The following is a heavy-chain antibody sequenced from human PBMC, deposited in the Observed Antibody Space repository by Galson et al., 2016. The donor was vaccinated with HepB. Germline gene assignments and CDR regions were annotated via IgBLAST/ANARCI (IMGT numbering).Heavy chain of an antibody. CDR1: GFTFNDFA. Sequence: SLRLSCAASGFTFNDFAMHWIRQAPGKGLEWVAVISYDESNKYYADFVKGRFTISRDNSKNTLSLLMNSLRVEDTAVYYCATFPKPCWGQGTLVTVSS. CDR3: ATFPKPC. J-gene: IGHJ4*02. CDR2: ISYDESNK. V-gene: IGHV3-30*04.